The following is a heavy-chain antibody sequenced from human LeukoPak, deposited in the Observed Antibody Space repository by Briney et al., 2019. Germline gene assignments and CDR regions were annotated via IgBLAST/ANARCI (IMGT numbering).Heavy chain of an antibody. CDR3: ARPCGGNCYDGMDV. J-gene: IGHJ6*02. CDR1: GGSFSGYY. D-gene: IGHD2-21*02. CDR2: INHSGST. Sequence: PSETLSLTCAVYGGSFSGYYWSWIRQPPGKGLEWIGEINHSGSTNYNPSLKSRVTISVDTSKNQFSLKLSSVTAADTAVYYCARPCGGNCYDGMDVWGQGTTVTVSS. V-gene: IGHV4-34*01.